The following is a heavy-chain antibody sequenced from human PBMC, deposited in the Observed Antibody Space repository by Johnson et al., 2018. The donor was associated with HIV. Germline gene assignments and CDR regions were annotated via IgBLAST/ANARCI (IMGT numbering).Heavy chain of an antibody. CDR1: GFTFSSYW. V-gene: IGHV3-7*01. D-gene: IGHD6-6*01. Sequence: VQLVESGGGLVQPGGSLRLSCAASGFTFSSYWMSWVRQAPGKGLEWVANIKQDGSEKYYVDSVKGRFTISRDNAKNSLYLQMNSLRAEDTAVYYCARPYILLQLVSAFDIWGQGTMVTVSS. CDR3: ARPYILLQLVSAFDI. J-gene: IGHJ3*02. CDR2: IKQDGSEK.